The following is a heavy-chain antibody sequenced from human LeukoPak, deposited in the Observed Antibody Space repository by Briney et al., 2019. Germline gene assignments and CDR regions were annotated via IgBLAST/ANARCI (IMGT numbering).Heavy chain of an antibody. CDR2: IDPSDSYT. V-gene: IGHV5-10-1*01. CDR3: ARRHYYGSGSYPY. D-gene: IGHD3-10*01. Sequence: GESLKISCKGSGYNFTSYWISWVRQLPGKGLEWTGRIDPSDSYTNYSPSFQGHVTISADKSISTAYLQWSSLKASDTAMYYCARRHYYGSGSYPYWGQGTLVTVSS. CDR1: GYNFTSYW. J-gene: IGHJ4*02.